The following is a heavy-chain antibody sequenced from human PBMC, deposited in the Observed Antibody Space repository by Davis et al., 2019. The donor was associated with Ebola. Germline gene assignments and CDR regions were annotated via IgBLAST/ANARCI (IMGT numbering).Heavy chain of an antibody. Sequence: GESLKISCAASGFTFSNAWMSWVRQAPGKGLEWVGRIKSKTYGGTTDYAAPVKGRFTISRDDSKNTLYLQMNSLKTEDTAVYYCTTDSRKHGIVGATPDYWGQGTLVTVSS. V-gene: IGHV3-15*01. D-gene: IGHD1-26*01. CDR3: TTDSRKHGIVGATPDY. J-gene: IGHJ4*02. CDR2: IKSKTYGGTT. CDR1: GFTFSNAW.